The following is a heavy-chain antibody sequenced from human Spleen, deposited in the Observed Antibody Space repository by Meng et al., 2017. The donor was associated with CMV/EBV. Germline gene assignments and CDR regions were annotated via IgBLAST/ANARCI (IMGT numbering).Heavy chain of an antibody. CDR1: GFTFSNAW. D-gene: IGHD2-2*01. Sequence: GESLKISCAGTGFTFSNAWMSWVRQAPGKGLEWVGRIKSKTDGGTTDYAAPVKGRFTISRDDSKNTLYLQMNSLKTEDTAVYYCTTWGSTSCYPCDEDYYGMDVWGQGTTVTVSS. V-gene: IGHV3-15*01. CDR3: TTWGSTSCYPCDEDYYGMDV. CDR2: IKSKTDGGTT. J-gene: IGHJ6*02.